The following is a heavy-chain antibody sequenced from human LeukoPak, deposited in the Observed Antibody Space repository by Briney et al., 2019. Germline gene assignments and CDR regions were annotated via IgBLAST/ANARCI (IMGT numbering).Heavy chain of an antibody. V-gene: IGHV3-7*01. CDR3: ARDGFMWMVGYYFDY. CDR2: IKQDGSEK. D-gene: IGHD6-19*01. CDR1: GFTFSSYW. J-gene: IGHJ4*02. Sequence: GGSLSLSCAASGFTFSSYWMSWVRQAPGKGLEWVANIKQDGSEKYYVDSVKGRFTISRDNAKNSLYLQMNSLRAEDTAVYYCARDGFMWMVGYYFDYWGQGTLVTVSS.